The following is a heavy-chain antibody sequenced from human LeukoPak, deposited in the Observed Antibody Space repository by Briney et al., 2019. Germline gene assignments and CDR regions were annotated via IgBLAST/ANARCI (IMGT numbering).Heavy chain of an antibody. CDR1: GGTFSSYA. D-gene: IGHD3-22*01. Sequence: SVKVSCKASGGTFSSYAISWVRQAPGQGLEWMGGIIPICGTANYAQKFQGRVTITTDESTSTAYMELSSLRSEDTAVYYCARERRNYYDSSGPKYYFDYWGQGTLVTVSS. V-gene: IGHV1-69*05. CDR2: IIPICGTA. J-gene: IGHJ4*02. CDR3: ARERRNYYDSSGPKYYFDY.